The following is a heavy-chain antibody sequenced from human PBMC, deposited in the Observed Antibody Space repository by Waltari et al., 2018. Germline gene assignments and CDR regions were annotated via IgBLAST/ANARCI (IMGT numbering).Heavy chain of an antibody. CDR2: MSGRGGST. J-gene: IGHJ4*02. Sequence: EVQLLESGGGLVQPGGSLRLSCAASGFTFSSYAMSWVRQAPGKGWEGVSAMSGRGGSTYVADSEKGRFNMSRDNSKNTLYLQMNSLRAEDTAVYYCAKDMTAAIDYWGQGTLVTVSS. D-gene: IGHD6-13*01. V-gene: IGHV3-23*01. CDR3: AKDMTAAIDY. CDR1: GFTFSSYA.